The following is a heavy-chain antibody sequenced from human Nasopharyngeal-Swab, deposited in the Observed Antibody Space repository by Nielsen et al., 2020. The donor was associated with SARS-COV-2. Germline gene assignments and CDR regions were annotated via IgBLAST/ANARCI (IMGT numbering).Heavy chain of an antibody. V-gene: IGHV4-39*07. CDR2: VYYSGST. CDR3: AREGSTSPWNGYYYGMDV. CDR1: GDSIRKDKYY. D-gene: IGHD2-2*01. J-gene: IGHJ6*02. Sequence: SETLSLTCSVFGDSIRKDKYYWGWVRQAPGQGLEWIGTVYYSGSTNYNPSLKSRVTISVDTSKNQFSLKLSSVTAADTAVYYCAREGSTSPWNGYYYGMDVWGQGTTVTVSS.